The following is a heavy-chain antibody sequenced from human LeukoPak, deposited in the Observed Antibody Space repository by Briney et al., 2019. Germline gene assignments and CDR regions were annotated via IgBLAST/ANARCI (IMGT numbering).Heavy chain of an antibody. Sequence: GGSLRLSCAASGFTFKRYNMHWVRQAPGKGLEWVAFVEDDESSDSYADSVKGRFTISRDNSKSTVYLQMNSLRPEDTAVYYCVKDGRKYMFDYRGQGILVTVSS. CDR1: GFTFKRYN. D-gene: IGHD1-1*01. V-gene: IGHV3-30*02. CDR2: VEDDESSD. J-gene: IGHJ4*02. CDR3: VKDGRKYMFDY.